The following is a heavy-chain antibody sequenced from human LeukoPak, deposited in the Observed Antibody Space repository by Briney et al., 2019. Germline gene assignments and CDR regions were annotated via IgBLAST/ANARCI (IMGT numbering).Heavy chain of an antibody. J-gene: IGHJ4*02. V-gene: IGHV1-24*01. CDR1: GYTVTEFS. D-gene: IGHD4-17*01. Sequence: ASVKVSCKVSGYTVTEFSIHWVRQAPGKELDVMGGYDPDDAETVFARKLQGRVTMTEETSTNTAYMELTSLISEDTAVYYCATGQTTPVLVDTLHFWGQGTLVTVSS. CDR3: ATGQTTPVLVDTLHF. CDR2: YDPDDAET.